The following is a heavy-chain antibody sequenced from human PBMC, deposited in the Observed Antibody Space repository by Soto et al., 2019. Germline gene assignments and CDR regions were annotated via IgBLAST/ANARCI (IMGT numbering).Heavy chain of an antibody. V-gene: IGHV3-23*01. CDR2: ISGRGDST. Sequence: GGSLRLSCAGSGFIFGHYAMTWVRQAPGKGLEWISAISGRGDSTYYADAVKGRFTISRDNSKNTLYLQMNSLRFDDTAVYYCAKALDGIDDYFYAMGVWGQWTTVTVSS. D-gene: IGHD1-1*01. J-gene: IGHJ6*02. CDR3: AKALDGIDDYFYAMGV. CDR1: GFIFGHYA.